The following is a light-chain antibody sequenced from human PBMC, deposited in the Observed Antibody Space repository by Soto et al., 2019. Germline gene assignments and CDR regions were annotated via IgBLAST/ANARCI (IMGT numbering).Light chain of an antibody. CDR2: RAS. CDR3: QQRSNWPLTFT. CDR1: YSVRNRY. Sequence: EIVLTQSPGTLSLSPGERPTLSCSASYSVRNRYLAWYQHKPGQAPRRLLYRASTRATGIPARFSGSGSGTDFTLTISSLEPEDFAVYYCQQRSNWPLTFTFGPGTKVDIK. J-gene: IGKJ3*01. V-gene: IGKV3D-20*02.